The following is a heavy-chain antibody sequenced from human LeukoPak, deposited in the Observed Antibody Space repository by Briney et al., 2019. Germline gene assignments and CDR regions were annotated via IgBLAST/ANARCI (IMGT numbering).Heavy chain of an antibody. CDR3: ARRGYGSTDFDY. Sequence: GESLKISCKASGYSFTSYWIGWVRQMPGKGLEWMGIIYPGGCDTRYSPSFQGQLIISANKSISTANLQWSSLKASDTAMYYGARRGYGSTDFDYWGQGTLVTVSS. V-gene: IGHV5-51*01. CDR1: GYSFTSYW. J-gene: IGHJ4*02. D-gene: IGHD5-18*01. CDR2: IYPGGCDT.